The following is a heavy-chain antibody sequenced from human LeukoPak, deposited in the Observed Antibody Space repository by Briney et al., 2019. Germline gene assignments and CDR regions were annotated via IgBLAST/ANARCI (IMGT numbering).Heavy chain of an antibody. J-gene: IGHJ4*02. CDR1: GFTFSSYS. V-gene: IGHV3-48*02. CDR2: ISSSSSKI. D-gene: IGHD4-17*01. Sequence: GGSLRLSCAVSGFTFSSYSMNWVRQAPGKGLEWVSYISSSSSKIYYADSVKGRFTISRDNAKNSLYLHMNSLRDEDTAVYYCARRSATVTHIDYWGQGTLVTVSS. CDR3: ARRSATVTHIDY.